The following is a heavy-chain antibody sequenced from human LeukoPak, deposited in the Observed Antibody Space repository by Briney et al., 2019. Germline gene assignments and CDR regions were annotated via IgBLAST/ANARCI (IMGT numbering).Heavy chain of an antibody. CDR3: ARVEEGYGSGRRENYYYYYMDV. V-gene: IGHV4-59*01. J-gene: IGHJ6*03. CDR1: GGSISSYY. CDR2: IYYSGST. D-gene: IGHD3-10*01. Sequence: SETLSLTCTVSGGSISSYYWSWIRQPPGKGLEWIGYIYYSGSTNYNPSLKSRVIISVDTSKNQFSLKLSSVTAADTAVYYCARVEEGYGSGRRENYYYYYMDVWGKGTTVTVSS.